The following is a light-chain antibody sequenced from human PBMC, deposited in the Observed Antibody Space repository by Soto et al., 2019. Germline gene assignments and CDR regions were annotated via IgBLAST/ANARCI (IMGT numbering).Light chain of an antibody. J-gene: IGKJ1*01. V-gene: IGKV3-15*01. CDR3: QQYNQWPGT. CDR1: QSVNSN. Sequence: ETVMTQSPATLSLSPGERATLSCRASQSVNSNLAWYKQKLGQAPRVLSYGASTRATGIPARFSGSGSETEFILTISSLKSEDFEVYHCQQYNQWPGTFGQGTKVDIK. CDR2: GAS.